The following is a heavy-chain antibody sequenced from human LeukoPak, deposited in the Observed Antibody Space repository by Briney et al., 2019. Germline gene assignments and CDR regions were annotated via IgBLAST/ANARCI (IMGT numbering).Heavy chain of an antibody. CDR3: ARVVAGPTYFDC. D-gene: IGHD3-10*01. CDR1: GGSISSYH. Sequence: AETLSLTCTASGGSISSYHWSWVRQPPGKGLEWVGYIYYSGTTNYNPSLKSRVTISVDTFKNQFSLKLSSVTAADTAVYYWARVVAGPTYFDCWGQGTLVTVSS. V-gene: IGHV4-59*01. J-gene: IGHJ4*02. CDR2: IYYSGTT.